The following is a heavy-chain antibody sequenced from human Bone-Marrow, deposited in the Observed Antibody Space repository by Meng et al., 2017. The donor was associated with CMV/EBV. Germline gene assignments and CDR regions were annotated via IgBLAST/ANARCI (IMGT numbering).Heavy chain of an antibody. Sequence: GSLRLSCTVSGGSVSSGSYYWSWIRQPPGKGLEWIGYIYYSGSTNYNPSLKSRVTISVDTSKNQFSLKLSSVTAADTAVYYCARETTVTWGFDYWAQGTLVTVSS. CDR2: IYYSGST. D-gene: IGHD4-17*01. CDR3: ARETTVTWGFDY. J-gene: IGHJ4*02. V-gene: IGHV4-61*01. CDR1: GGSVSSGSYY.